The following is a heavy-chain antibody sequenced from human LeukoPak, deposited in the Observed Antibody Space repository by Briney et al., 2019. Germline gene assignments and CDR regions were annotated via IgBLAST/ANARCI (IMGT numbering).Heavy chain of an antibody. J-gene: IGHJ4*02. CDR1: GFTFSSYG. D-gene: IGHD4-23*01. CDR2: IGYEGVHK. CDR3: AKDLHGGYSSDY. Sequence: GGSLRLSCAASGFTFSSYGMHWVRQAPGKGLEWVSFIGYEGVHKYYADSAKGRFTISKDNSKATLYLQMNSLRPEDTAVYYCAKDLHGGYSSDYWGQGTLVTVFS. V-gene: IGHV3-30*02.